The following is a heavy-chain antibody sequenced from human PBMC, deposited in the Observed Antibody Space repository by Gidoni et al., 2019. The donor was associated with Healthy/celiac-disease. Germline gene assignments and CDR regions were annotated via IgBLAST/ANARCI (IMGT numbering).Heavy chain of an antibody. J-gene: IGHJ5*02. Sequence: QVQLVQSGAEVKKPGASVKVSCKVSGYTLTELSMHWVRQAPGKGLEWMGGFDPEDGETIYAQKFQGRVTMTEDTSTDTAYMELSSLRSEDTAVYYCATDAVAMVRGVIREIWFDPWGQGTLVTVSS. CDR3: ATDAVAMVRGVIREIWFDP. D-gene: IGHD3-10*01. V-gene: IGHV1-24*01. CDR1: GYTLTELS. CDR2: FDPEDGET.